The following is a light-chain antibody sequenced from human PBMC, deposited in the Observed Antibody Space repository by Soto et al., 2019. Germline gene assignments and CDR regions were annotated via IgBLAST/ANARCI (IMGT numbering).Light chain of an antibody. V-gene: IGLV2-8*01. CDR1: SSDIGGYNY. J-gene: IGLJ1*01. Sequence: QSALTQPPSASGSPGQSVTISCTGTSSDIGGYNYVSWYQQHPGKAPKLMIYEVTKRPSGVPDRFSGSNSGNTASLTVSVLLAEDEADYYCYSDAGTNRVFGTGTKLTVL. CDR2: EVT. CDR3: YSDAGTNRV.